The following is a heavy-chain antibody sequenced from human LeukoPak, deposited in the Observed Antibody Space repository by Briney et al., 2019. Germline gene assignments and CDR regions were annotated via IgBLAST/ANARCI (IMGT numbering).Heavy chain of an antibody. V-gene: IGHV3-53*01. Sequence: GGSLRLSCAASGFTFSSNHMNWVRQAPGKGLEWVSVIYSGGSTYYADSVKGRFTISRDNSKNTLYLQMNGLRAEDTAMYYCARDLEYGGYGDYWGQGTLVTVSS. J-gene: IGHJ4*02. CDR1: GFTFSSNH. CDR2: IYSGGST. D-gene: IGHD5-12*01. CDR3: ARDLEYGGYGDY.